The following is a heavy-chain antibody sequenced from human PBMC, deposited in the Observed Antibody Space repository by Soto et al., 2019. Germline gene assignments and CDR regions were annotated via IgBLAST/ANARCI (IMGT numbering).Heavy chain of an antibody. CDR2: INAGNGNT. CDR1: GYTFTSYA. Sequence: QVQLVQSGAEVKKPGASVKVSCKASGYTFTSYAMHWVRQAPGQRLEWMGWINAGNGNTKYSQKFQGRVTITRDTSASTAYMELSSLRSEDTAVYYCARFNGNYPRWGYYYRDVWGKGTTVTVSS. V-gene: IGHV1-3*01. D-gene: IGHD1-7*01. CDR3: ARFNGNYPRWGYYYRDV. J-gene: IGHJ6*03.